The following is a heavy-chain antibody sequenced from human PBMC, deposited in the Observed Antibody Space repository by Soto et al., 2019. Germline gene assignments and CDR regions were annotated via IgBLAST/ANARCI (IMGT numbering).Heavy chain of an antibody. V-gene: IGHV4-59*01. CDR1: GGSISSYY. CDR2: IYYSGRT. CDR3: ARGYCSSTSCYIWDNWFDP. Sequence: QVQLQESGPGLVKPSETLSLTCTVSGGSISSYYWSWIRQPPGKGLEWIGYIYYSGRTNYNPSLTSRVTISVDTSKYQFSLKLSSVTAADTAVYYCARGYCSSTSCYIWDNWFDPWGQGTLVTVSS. J-gene: IGHJ5*02. D-gene: IGHD2-2*02.